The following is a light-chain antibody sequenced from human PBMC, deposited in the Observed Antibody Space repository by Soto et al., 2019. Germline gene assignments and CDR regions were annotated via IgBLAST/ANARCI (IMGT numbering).Light chain of an antibody. CDR1: SSNIGSNY. CDR3: AAGDDSLRGWV. CDR2: RNN. J-gene: IGLJ3*02. Sequence: QSVLTQPPSASGTPGQRVTISCSGSSSNIGSNYVYWYQQLPGTAPKLLIYRNNPRPSGVPDRFSGSKSGTSASLAISGLRSEDEADYYCAAGDDSLRGWVFGGGTKLTVL. V-gene: IGLV1-47*01.